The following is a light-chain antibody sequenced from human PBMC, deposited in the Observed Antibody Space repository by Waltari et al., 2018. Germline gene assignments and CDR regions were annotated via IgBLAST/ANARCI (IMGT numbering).Light chain of an antibody. CDR3: QTGGHGTWV. V-gene: IGLV4-69*01. J-gene: IGLJ3*02. Sequence: QLVLTQSPSASASLGASVKLTCTLSSGHSSNVIAWLQQRPEKGPLYLMKLNSDGSHSKGDEIHDRFSGSSSGAERYLTISNLQSEDEADYFCQTGGHGTWVFGGGTTLTVL. CDR1: SGHSSNV. CDR2: LNSDGSH.